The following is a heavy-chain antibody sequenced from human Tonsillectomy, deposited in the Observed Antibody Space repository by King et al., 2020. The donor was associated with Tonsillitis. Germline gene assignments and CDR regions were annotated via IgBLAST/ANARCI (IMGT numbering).Heavy chain of an antibody. CDR3: AKAEDDYNSSGYPYYFDS. CDR2: IRYNGKNI. V-gene: IGHV3-30*02. J-gene: IGHJ4*02. D-gene: IGHD3-22*01. Sequence: VQLVEFGGGVVQPGGSLRLSCEASGFIFSDYDMDWVRQAPGKGLEWVAFIRYNGKNIYYADSVKGRFSISRDNSQNTLYLQMNSLRAEDTAVYYCAKAEDDYNSSGYPYYFDSWGQGTLVTVSS. CDR1: GFIFSDYD.